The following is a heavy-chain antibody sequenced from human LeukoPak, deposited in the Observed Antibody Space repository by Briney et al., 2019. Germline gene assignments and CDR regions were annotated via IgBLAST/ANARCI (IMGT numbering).Heavy chain of an antibody. V-gene: IGHV3-74*03. CDR1: GFTFSSYW. J-gene: IGHJ4*02. CDR3: ARGGGYYDSSGYLWRPAEIDY. CDR2: INRDGSTT. Sequence: GGSLRLSCAASGFTFSSYWMHWVRQAPGKGLVWVSRINRDGSTTTYADSVKGRFTVSRDNAKNTLNLQMNSLRAEDTAVYYCARGGGYYDSSGYLWRPAEIDYWGQGTLVTVSS. D-gene: IGHD3-22*01.